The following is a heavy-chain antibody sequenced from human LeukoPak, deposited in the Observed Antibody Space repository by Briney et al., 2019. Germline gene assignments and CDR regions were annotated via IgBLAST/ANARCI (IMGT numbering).Heavy chain of an antibody. CDR2: IYHSGST. D-gene: IGHD4-17*01. CDR3: AREILGDYGEYYFDY. J-gene: IGHJ4*02. Sequence: TLSLTCAVPGGSISSGGYSWSWIRQPPGKGLEWIGYIYHSGSTYYNPSLKSRVTISVDRSKNQFSLKLSSVTAADTAVYYCAREILGDYGEYYFDYWGQGTLVTVSS. CDR1: GGSISSGGYS. V-gene: IGHV4-30-2*01.